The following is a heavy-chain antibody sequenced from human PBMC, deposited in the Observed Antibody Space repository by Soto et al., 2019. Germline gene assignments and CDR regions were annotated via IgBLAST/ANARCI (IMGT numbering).Heavy chain of an antibody. V-gene: IGHV3-21*02. CDR1: GFTFNRYS. CDR2: VTSSSSSM. J-gene: IGHJ4*02. Sequence: EVQLVESGGGLVKPGGSLRLSCAASGFTFNRYSMNWVRQAPGKGLEWVSSVTSSSSSMLYADSVKGRFTISRDDAKASLLLQMNSLRADDTAVYYCAREADFASSGYVLDYWGQGTLVTVSS. D-gene: IGHD3-22*01. CDR3: AREADFASSGYVLDY.